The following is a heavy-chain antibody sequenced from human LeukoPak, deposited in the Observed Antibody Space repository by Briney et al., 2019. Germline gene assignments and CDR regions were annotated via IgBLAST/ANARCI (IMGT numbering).Heavy chain of an antibody. CDR1: GYTFTRYG. CDR3: ARTGYGSGSGDFDF. J-gene: IGHJ4*02. D-gene: IGHD3-10*01. CDR2: ISPHNGNR. Sequence: GASVKVSCKTSGYTFTRYGVSWVRQAPGQGLEWMGWISPHNGNRDYAQKFKDRVTMTTDTSTNTVYLELRSLRPDDTAMYYCARTGYGSGSGDFDFWGQGTLVTVSS. V-gene: IGHV1-18*01.